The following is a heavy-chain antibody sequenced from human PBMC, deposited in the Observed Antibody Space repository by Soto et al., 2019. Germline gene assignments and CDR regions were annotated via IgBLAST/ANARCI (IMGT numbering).Heavy chain of an antibody. CDR1: GGSISSGGYY. J-gene: IGHJ4*02. D-gene: IGHD5-12*01. CDR2: IYYSGST. V-gene: IGHV4-31*03. CDR3: ARLSGYDFVPYFDY. Sequence: SETLSLTCTFSGGSISSGGYYLSWIRQHPGKGLEWIGYIYYSGSTYYNPSLKSRVTISVDTSKNQFSLKLSSVTAADTAVYYCARLSGYDFVPYFDYWGQGTLVTVSS.